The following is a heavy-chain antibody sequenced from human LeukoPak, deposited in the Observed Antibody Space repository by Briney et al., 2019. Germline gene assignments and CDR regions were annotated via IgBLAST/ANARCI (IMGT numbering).Heavy chain of an antibody. D-gene: IGHD3-10*01. CDR2: IYPGDSDT. CDR1: GYSFTNYW. CDR3: AASTYGSGSYVAFDS. V-gene: IGHV5-51*01. Sequence: GESLKISCKGSGYSFTNYWIGWVRQRPGKGLEWMGIIYPGDSDTRYSPSFQGQVTISADKSTSTAYLQWSSLKASDSAMYYCAASTYGSGSYVAFDSWGQGTLVTVSS. J-gene: IGHJ4*02.